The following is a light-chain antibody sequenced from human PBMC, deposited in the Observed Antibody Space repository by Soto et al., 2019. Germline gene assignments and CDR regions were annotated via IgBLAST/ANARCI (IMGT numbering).Light chain of an antibody. CDR1: SSHIGAGYD. CDR3: QSYDTTLRVV. CDR2: ANN. J-gene: IGLJ1*01. V-gene: IGLV1-40*01. Sequence: QSVLTQPPSVSGAPGQRVTISCTGSSSHIGAGYDVHWYQQFPGTAPKLLIYANNNRPSGVPDRFSASKSGTSASLAITGLQADDEADYYCQSYDTTLRVVFGTGTKVTVL.